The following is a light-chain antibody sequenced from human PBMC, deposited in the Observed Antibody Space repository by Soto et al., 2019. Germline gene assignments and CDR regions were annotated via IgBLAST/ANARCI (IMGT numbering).Light chain of an antibody. Sequence: DIRLTQSPAFLSASVGDRVTITCRASQVISNHLAWYQQKPGKAPKLLIYAASTLQSGVPSVFSGSGSGTEFTLTISSLQPDDFATYYCQHYNSYSEAFGQGTKVDIK. CDR3: QHYNSYSEA. CDR1: QVISNH. CDR2: AAS. V-gene: IGKV1-9*01. J-gene: IGKJ1*01.